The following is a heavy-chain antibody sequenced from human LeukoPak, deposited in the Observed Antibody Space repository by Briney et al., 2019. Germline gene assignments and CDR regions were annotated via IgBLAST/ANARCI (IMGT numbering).Heavy chain of an antibody. CDR1: GFTVSSNY. Sequence: GGSLRLSSAASGFTVSSNYMSWVRQAPGKGLEWVSVIYSGGSTYYADSVKGRFTISRDNSKNTLYLQMNSLRAEDTAVYYCASGLVDTAMDAFDYWGQGTLVTVSS. J-gene: IGHJ4*02. CDR3: ASGLVDTAMDAFDY. D-gene: IGHD5-18*01. CDR2: IYSGGST. V-gene: IGHV3-53*01.